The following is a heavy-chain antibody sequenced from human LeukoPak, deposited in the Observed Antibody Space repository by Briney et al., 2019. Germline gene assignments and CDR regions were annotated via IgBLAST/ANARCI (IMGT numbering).Heavy chain of an antibody. CDR3: STDAGLRPL. CDR2: IKSMTHGGTT. CDR1: GFTFSNAW. V-gene: IGHV3-15*01. Sequence: GGALRLSCAASGFTFSNAWMTWVRQAPGKGLEWVGRIKSMTHGGTTDYAGPVEGRFTISRDDSNNTLCLKMYSLKTEDTAVYYCSTDAGLRPLGGQGTLVTVSS. D-gene: IGHD1-14*01. J-gene: IGHJ4*02.